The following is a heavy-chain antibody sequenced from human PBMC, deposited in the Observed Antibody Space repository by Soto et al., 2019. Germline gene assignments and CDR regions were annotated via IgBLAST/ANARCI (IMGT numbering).Heavy chain of an antibody. CDR3: ARDGGQTYDFWSGPNYGMDV. D-gene: IGHD3-3*01. J-gene: IGHJ6*02. Sequence: SVKVSCKASGYHFTGHYMHWARQARGQGTEWMGWINPKSGGTNYAQTFQGWVTMTSDTSISKAYMELSSLRSDYTAEYYCARDGGQTYDFWSGPNYGMDVWGQGTTVTVSS. V-gene: IGHV1-2*04. CDR1: GYHFTGHY. CDR2: INPKSGGT.